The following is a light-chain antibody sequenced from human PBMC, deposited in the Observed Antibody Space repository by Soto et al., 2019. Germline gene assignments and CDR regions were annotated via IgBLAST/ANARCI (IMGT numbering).Light chain of an antibody. J-gene: IGLJ2*01. V-gene: IGLV2-11*01. CDR2: DVS. CDR3: SSYAGSYTLV. Sequence: QSALTQPRSVSGSPGQSVTISCTGTSNDVGGYNFVSWYQQHPGKVPKLFIYDVSRRPSGVPDRFSGSKSGNTASLTISGIQAEEEADYYCSSYAGSYTLVFGGGTKLTVL. CDR1: SNDVGGYNF.